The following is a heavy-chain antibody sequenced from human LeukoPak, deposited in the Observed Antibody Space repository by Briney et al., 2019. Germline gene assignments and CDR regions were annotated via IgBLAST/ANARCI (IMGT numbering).Heavy chain of an antibody. D-gene: IGHD6-19*01. Sequence: GGSLRLSCAASGFTFSSYAMHWVRQAPGKGLEWVAVISYDGSNKYYADSVKGRFTISRDNSKNTLYLQMNSLRAEDTAVYYCARDHSFGWHTFDYWGQGTLVTVSS. CDR3: ARDHSFGWHTFDY. J-gene: IGHJ4*02. V-gene: IGHV3-30-3*01. CDR1: GFTFSSYA. CDR2: ISYDGSNK.